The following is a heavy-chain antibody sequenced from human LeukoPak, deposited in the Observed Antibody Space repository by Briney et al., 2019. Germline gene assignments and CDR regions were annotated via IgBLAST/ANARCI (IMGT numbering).Heavy chain of an antibody. CDR2: INPDSGGT. J-gene: IGHJ2*01. D-gene: IGHD7-27*01. Sequence: ASVKVSCKASGYTFTGHYMHWVRQTPGRGLEWMGWINPDSGGTNYAQNFQGKVTMTRDTSISTAYMELNRLTSDDTAVYYCAIHWGSGWYFDLWGRGTLVTVSS. V-gene: IGHV1-2*02. CDR3: AIHWGSGWYFDL. CDR1: GYTFTGHY.